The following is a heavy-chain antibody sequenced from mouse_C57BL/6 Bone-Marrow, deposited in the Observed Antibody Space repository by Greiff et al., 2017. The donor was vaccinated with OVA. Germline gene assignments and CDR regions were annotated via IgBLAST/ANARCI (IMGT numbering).Heavy chain of an antibody. V-gene: IGHV1-5*01. CDR3: TRTEITTVVATGDFDY. CDR1: GYTFTSYW. Sequence: EVKLMESGTVLARPGASVKMSCKTSGYTFTSYWMHWVKQRPGQGLEWIGAIYPGNSDTSYNQKFKGKAKLTAVTSASTAYMELSSLTNEDSAVYYCTRTEITTVVATGDFDYWGQGTTLTVPS. CDR2: IYPGNSDT. J-gene: IGHJ2*01. D-gene: IGHD1-1*01.